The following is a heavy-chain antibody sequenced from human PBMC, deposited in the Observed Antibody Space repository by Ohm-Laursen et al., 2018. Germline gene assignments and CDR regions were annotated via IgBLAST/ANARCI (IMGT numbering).Heavy chain of an antibody. J-gene: IGHJ4*02. D-gene: IGHD5-24*01. Sequence: SLRLSCSASGFTFSSYWMHWVRQALGKGLVWVSRISNDGRSTTYADAVKGRFTFSRDNAKSTLYLQMSSLRAEDTAVYYCVRDLRDGYNDHLFDYWGQGTLVTVSS. CDR1: GFTFSSYW. V-gene: IGHV3-74*01. CDR3: VRDLRDGYNDHLFDY. CDR2: ISNDGRST.